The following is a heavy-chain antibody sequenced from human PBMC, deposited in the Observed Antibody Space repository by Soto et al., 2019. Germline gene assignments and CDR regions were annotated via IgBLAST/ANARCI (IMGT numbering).Heavy chain of an antibody. V-gene: IGHV3-23*01. D-gene: IGHD3-16*01. CDR3: AGYYVGGSYGGGLFDY. CDR1: GFTFSSYA. Sequence: GGSLTLSCAASGFTFSSYAMSWVRQPPGKGLEWVSAISGSGGSTSYADSVKSRLTISTDNSKNTLYLQMNSLMAEDTAVYYCAGYYVGGSYGGGLFDYWGQGTLVTVSS. CDR2: ISGSGGST. J-gene: IGHJ4*02.